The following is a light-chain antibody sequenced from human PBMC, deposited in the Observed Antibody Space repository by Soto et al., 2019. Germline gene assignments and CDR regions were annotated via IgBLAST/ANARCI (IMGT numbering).Light chain of an antibody. CDR2: ELI. V-gene: IGLV2-8*01. J-gene: IGLJ2*01. CDR3: SSYAGSNNFVV. CDR1: SSDVGGYNF. Sequence: QSVLTQPPSASGSPGQSVTISCTGTSSDVGGYNFVSWYQQHPGKAPKLMIYELIKRPSGVPDRFSGSKSGNTASLTVSGLQAEDEADYYCSSYAGSNNFVVFGGGTQLTVL.